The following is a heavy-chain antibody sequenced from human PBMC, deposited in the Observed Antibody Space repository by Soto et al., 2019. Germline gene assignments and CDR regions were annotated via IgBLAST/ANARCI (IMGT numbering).Heavy chain of an antibody. CDR2: INPKNGRT. D-gene: IGHD4-17*01. V-gene: IGHV1-2*02. CDR3: ARDPGPYGDYSY. J-gene: IGHJ4*02. Sequence: ASVTVSCKASGYIFTDYFLHWVRQAPGQGLEWMGWINPKNGRTFYAPKFRGRVTMTTDTSFNTAYMDLTSLTSDDTAVYYCARDPGPYGDYSYWGQGTLVTVAS. CDR1: GYIFTDYF.